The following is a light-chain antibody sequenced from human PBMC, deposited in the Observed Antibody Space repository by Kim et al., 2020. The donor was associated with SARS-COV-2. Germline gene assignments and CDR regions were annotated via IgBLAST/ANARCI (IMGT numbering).Light chain of an antibody. CDR1: QSVSSTY. V-gene: IGKV3-20*01. Sequence: EIVLTQSPGTLSLSPGERATLSCRASQSVSSTYLGWYQQIPGQAPRLLIHGASRRATGIPDRFSASGSGTDFTLTISRLEPEDFAVYYCQQYGSSPPLSFGGGTKVDIK. CDR3: QQYGSSPPLS. CDR2: GAS. J-gene: IGKJ4*01.